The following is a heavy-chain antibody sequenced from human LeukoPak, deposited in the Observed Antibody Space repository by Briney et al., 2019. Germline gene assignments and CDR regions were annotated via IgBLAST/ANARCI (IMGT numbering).Heavy chain of an antibody. J-gene: IGHJ4*02. Sequence: GVSLRLSCAPSGFAFNIYSMIWVRPAPGRGRDGVSSIASRSNYIYYADSVKGRFTISRDNAKNSLYLQMSSLRADGTAIYYCATLIWRSDCIDYWGQGTLITVSS. CDR1: GFAFNIYS. V-gene: IGHV3-21*06. D-gene: IGHD2-21*01. CDR2: IASRSNYI. CDR3: ATLIWRSDCIDY.